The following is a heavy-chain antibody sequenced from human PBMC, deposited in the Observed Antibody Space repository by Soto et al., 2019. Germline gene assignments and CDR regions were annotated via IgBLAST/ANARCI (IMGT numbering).Heavy chain of an antibody. J-gene: IGHJ3*01. D-gene: IGHD5-12*01. V-gene: IGHV5-51*01. CDR2: TYPGASET. Sequence: GESLKISCKTSGYSFTNYWIGWVRQLPGKGLEWMAITYPGASETIYDPSFQGQVTISADKSTRTAYLQWGNLKASDTAIYYCVARGYKSTNAFDVCGQGTLVTVSS. CDR3: VARGYKSTNAFDV. CDR1: GYSFTNYW.